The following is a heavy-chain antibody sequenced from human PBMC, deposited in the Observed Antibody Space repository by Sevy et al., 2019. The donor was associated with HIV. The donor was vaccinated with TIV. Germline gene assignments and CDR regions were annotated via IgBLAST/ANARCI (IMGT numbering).Heavy chain of an antibody. V-gene: IGHV1-2*02. D-gene: IGHD4-17*01. CDR2: INPNSGGT. Sequence: ASVKVSCKASGYTFTGYYMHWVRQAPGQGLEWMGWINPNSGGTNYAQKFQGRVTMTRDTSISTAYMELSRLRSDDTGVYYCARDHATVTTGLIDYWGQGTLVTVSS. CDR1: GYTFTGYY. J-gene: IGHJ4*02. CDR3: ARDHATVTTGLIDY.